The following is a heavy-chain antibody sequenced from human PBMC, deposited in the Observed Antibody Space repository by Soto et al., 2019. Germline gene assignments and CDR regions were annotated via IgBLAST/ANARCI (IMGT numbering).Heavy chain of an antibody. J-gene: IGHJ6*02. CDR2: IYTSGST. V-gene: IGHV4-4*07. D-gene: IGHD3-3*01. Sequence: PSETLSLTCPVSGGSISSYYRSWIRQPAGKGLEWIGRIYTSGSTNYNPSLKSRVTMSVDTSKNQFSLKMSSVTAADTAVYYCARDPYYDFWSGSKFGYYYYGMDVWGQGTTVTVSS. CDR1: GGSISSYY. CDR3: ARDPYYDFWSGSKFGYYYYGMDV.